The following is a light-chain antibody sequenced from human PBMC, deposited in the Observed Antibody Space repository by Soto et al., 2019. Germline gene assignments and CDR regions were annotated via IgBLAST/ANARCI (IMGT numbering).Light chain of an antibody. CDR3: QQRASWPYT. Sequence: DIVLTQSPDTLSLSPGEGATLSCRASHDVSVSLVWYRQRPGQSPRLLIHDASNRATGISARFSGSGSGTDFTLTIGSLEPEESALYYCQQRASWPYTSGQGTKVDI. CDR1: HDVSVS. CDR2: DAS. V-gene: IGKV3-11*01. J-gene: IGKJ2*01.